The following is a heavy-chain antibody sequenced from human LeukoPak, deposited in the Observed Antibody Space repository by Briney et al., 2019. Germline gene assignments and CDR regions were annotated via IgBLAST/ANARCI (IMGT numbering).Heavy chain of an antibody. V-gene: IGHV3-33*01. CDR1: GFTFSSYS. CDR2: IWYDGSNK. CDR3: ARGGNIVVVPAAIPDY. Sequence: PGGSLRLSCAASGFTFSSYSMHWVRQAPGKGLEWVAVIWYDGSNKYYADSVKGRFTISRDNSKNTLYLQMNSLRAEDTAVYYCARGGNIVVVPAAIPDYWGQGTLVTVSS. J-gene: IGHJ4*02. D-gene: IGHD2-2*01.